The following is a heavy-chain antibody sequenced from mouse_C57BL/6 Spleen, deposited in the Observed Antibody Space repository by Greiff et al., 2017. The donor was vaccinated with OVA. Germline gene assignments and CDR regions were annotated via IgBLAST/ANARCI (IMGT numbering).Heavy chain of an antibody. V-gene: IGHV5-9*01. CDR1: GFTFSSYT. J-gene: IGHJ2*01. Sequence: EVQRVESGGGLVKPGGSLKLSCAASGFTFSSYTMSWVRQTPEKRLEWVATISGGGGNTYYPDSVKGRFTISRDNAKNTLYLQMSSLRSEDTALYYCARQEGFITTVVAHFDYWGQGTTLTVSS. D-gene: IGHD1-1*01. CDR3: ARQEGFITTVVAHFDY. CDR2: ISGGGGNT.